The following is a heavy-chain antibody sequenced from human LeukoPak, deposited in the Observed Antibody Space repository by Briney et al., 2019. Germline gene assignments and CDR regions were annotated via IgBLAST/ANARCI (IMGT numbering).Heavy chain of an antibody. CDR3: ARDKGSRWPQRVGYYYYYMDV. D-gene: IGHD2-15*01. V-gene: IGHV1-69*13. J-gene: IGHJ6*03. CDR1: GGTFSSYA. CDR2: IIPIFGTA. Sequence: GASVKVSCKASGGTFSSYAISWVRQAPGQGLEWMGGIIPIFGTANYAQKFQGRVTITADESTSTAYMELSSLRSEDTAVYYCARDKGSRWPQRVGYYYYYMDVWGKGTTVTVSS.